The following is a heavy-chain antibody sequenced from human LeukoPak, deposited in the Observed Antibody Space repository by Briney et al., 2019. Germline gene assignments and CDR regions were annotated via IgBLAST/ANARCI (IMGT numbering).Heavy chain of an antibody. Sequence: SETLSLTCTVSGGSISSYYWSWIRQPPGKGLEWIGYIYYSGSTNYNPSLKSRVTISVDTSKNQFSLKLSSVTAADTAVYYCARHSSPPWAVAGTLDYWGQGTLVTVSS. CDR1: GGSISSYY. D-gene: IGHD6-19*01. V-gene: IGHV4-59*08. J-gene: IGHJ4*02. CDR2: IYYSGST. CDR3: ARHSSPPWAVAGTLDY.